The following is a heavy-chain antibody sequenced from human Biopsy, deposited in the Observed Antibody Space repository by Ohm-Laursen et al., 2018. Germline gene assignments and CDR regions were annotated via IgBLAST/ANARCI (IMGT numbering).Heavy chain of an antibody. CDR2: INHSGRT. CDR3: VRGVDYYDPYHYYALDV. J-gene: IGHJ6*02. CDR1: GESFNGYY. V-gene: IGHV4-34*01. Sequence: VTLSLTCAVCGESFNGYYWRWIRQTPGKGLEWIGEINHSGRTNYNPSLKSRVTISVDTSKNQFSLKVRSVTAADTAVYYCVRGVDYYDPYHYYALDVWGQGTTVTVSS. D-gene: IGHD3-22*01.